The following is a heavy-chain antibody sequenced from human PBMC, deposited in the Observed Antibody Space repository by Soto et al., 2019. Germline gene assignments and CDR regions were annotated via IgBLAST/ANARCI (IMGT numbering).Heavy chain of an antibody. V-gene: IGHV3-21*01. CDR1: GFTFSSYS. D-gene: IGHD4-17*01. Sequence: GGSLRLSCAASGFTFSSYSMNWVRQAPGKGLEWVSSISSSSSYIYYADSVKGRFTISRDNAKNSLYLQMNSLRAEDTAVYYCARDFTVTVTDAFDIWGQGTMVTVSS. CDR3: ARDFTVTVTDAFDI. CDR2: ISSSSSYI. J-gene: IGHJ3*02.